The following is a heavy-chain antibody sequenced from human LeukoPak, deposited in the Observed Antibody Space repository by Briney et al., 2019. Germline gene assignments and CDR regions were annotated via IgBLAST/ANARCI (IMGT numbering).Heavy chain of an antibody. V-gene: IGHV3-30*04. CDR2: ISYDGSNK. D-gene: IGHD3-22*01. CDR3: ARETYDSSGRKNDY. CDR1: GFTFSSYA. J-gene: IGHJ4*02. Sequence: GRSLRLSCAASGFTFSSYAMHWVRQAPGKGLEWVAVISYDGSNKYYADSVKGRFTISRDNSKNTLYLQMNSLRAEDTAVYYCARETYDSSGRKNDYWGQGTLVTVSS.